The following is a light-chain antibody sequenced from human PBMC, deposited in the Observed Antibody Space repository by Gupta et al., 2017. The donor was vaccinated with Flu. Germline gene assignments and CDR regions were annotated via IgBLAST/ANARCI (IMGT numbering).Light chain of an antibody. CDR3: SSSTNSNTLHVI. Sequence: SALTQPASVSGSPGQSMTISCTGTSSDVGDYKNVSWYQQHPGKAPKLIIYDVSYRPSGVSNRFSGSCSNSGNTASPITSGLQAEDEADYYCSSSTNSNTLHVIFGGGTRLTV. CDR2: DVS. V-gene: IGLV2-14*03. J-gene: IGLJ2*01. CDR1: SSDVGDYKN.